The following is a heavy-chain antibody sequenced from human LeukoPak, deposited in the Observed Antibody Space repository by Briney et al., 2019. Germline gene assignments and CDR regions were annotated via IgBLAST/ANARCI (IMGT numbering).Heavy chain of an antibody. CDR1: GFTFDDYA. CDR2: ISWNSGSI. CDR3: ARSPRGELDYADWFDP. V-gene: IGHV3-9*01. J-gene: IGHJ5*02. Sequence: GRSLRLSCAASGFTFDDYAMHWVRQAPGKGLEWVSGISWNSGSIGYADSVKGRFTISRDNAKNSLYLQMNSLRAEDTAVYYCARSPRGELDYADWFDPWDQGTLVTVSS. D-gene: IGHD4-17*01.